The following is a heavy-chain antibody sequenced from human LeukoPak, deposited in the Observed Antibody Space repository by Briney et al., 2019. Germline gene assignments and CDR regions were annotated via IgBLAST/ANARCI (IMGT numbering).Heavy chain of an antibody. CDR3: ARDRDRLWFGELLFDYFDY. V-gene: IGHV1-18*01. CDR2: ISAYNSKT. CDR1: GYTFTNFG. D-gene: IGHD3-10*01. J-gene: IGHJ4*02. Sequence: ASVKVSCKTSGYTFTNFGISWVRQAPGQGLEWMGWISAYNSKTNYAQNFQGRVTMTTDTSTNTAYMELRSLRFDDTAVYYCARDRDRLWFGELLFDYFDYWGQGSLVTVSS.